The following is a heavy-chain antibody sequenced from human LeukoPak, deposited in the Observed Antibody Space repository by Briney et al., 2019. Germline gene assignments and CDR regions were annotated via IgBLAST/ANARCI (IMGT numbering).Heavy chain of an antibody. CDR2: IKEDGSEK. Sequence: GGSLRLSCAASGFTFSSNYISWVRQAPGKGLEWVANIKEDGSEKYSVDSVKDRFTISRDNAKNSLYLQMNSLRAEDTAVYYCARPSPLTGDPHFDYWGQGTLVTVSS. CDR3: ARPSPLTGDPHFDY. D-gene: IGHD7-27*01. CDR1: GFTFSSNY. J-gene: IGHJ4*02. V-gene: IGHV3-7*01.